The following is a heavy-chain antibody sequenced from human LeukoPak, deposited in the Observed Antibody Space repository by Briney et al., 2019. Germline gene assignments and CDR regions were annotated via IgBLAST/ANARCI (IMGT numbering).Heavy chain of an antibody. CDR1: GYTFTDYF. CDR3: ARALGYCSSTSCYGGRDWFDP. D-gene: IGHD2-2*01. CDR2: INPKSGGT. V-gene: IGHV1-2*02. Sequence: ASVKVSCKASGYTFTDYFMNWVRQAPGQGLEWMGWINPKSGGTVYAQKFQGRVTMTRDTSISTAYMELSRLRSDDTAVYYCARALGYCSSTSCYGGRDWFDPWGQGTLVTVSS. J-gene: IGHJ5*02.